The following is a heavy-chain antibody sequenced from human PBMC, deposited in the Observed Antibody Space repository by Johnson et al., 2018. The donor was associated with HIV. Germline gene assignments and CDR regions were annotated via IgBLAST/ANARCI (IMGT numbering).Heavy chain of an antibody. Sequence: VQLVESGGGVVQPGRSLRLSCAASGFTFSSYAMHWVRQAPGKGLEWVANIKEDGSEKFYVDSVKGRFTISRDNAKNSLYLQMNSLRAEDTAVYCCAKGGQWELLAAFDIWGQGTMVTVSS. J-gene: IGHJ3*02. D-gene: IGHD1-26*01. CDR1: GFTFSSYA. CDR2: IKEDGSEK. V-gene: IGHV3-7*01. CDR3: AKGGQWELLAAFDI.